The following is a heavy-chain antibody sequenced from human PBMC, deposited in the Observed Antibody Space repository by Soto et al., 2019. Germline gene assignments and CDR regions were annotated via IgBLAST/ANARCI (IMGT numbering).Heavy chain of an antibody. CDR1: GFTFSSYW. J-gene: IGHJ4*02. CDR2: VSSDGSST. Sequence: PGGSLRLSCSASGFTFSSYWMHWIRQAPGKGLVWVSRVSSDGSSTVYANSVKGRLTISRDNAKNTLYLQMNSLSDEDTAVYYCARGLPNYSSFDSWGQGTLVTVS. D-gene: IGHD4-4*01. V-gene: IGHV3-74*01. CDR3: ARGLPNYSSFDS.